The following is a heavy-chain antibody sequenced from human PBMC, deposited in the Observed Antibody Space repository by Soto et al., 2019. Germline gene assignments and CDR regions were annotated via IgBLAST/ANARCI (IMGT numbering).Heavy chain of an antibody. Sequence: ASVKVSCKASGFTFTSSAVQWVRQARGQRLEWIGWIVVGSGNTNYAQKFQERVTITRDMSTSTAYMELSSLRSEDTAVYYCAADYSLIVGGTRSFDYWGQGTLVTVSS. CDR2: IVVGSGNT. V-gene: IGHV1-58*01. CDR1: GFTFTSSA. J-gene: IGHJ4*02. CDR3: AADYSLIVGGTRSFDY. D-gene: IGHD1-26*01.